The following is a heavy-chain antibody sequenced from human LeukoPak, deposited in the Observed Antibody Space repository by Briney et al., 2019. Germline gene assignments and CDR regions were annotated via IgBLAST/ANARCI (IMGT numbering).Heavy chain of an antibody. V-gene: IGHV3-21*01. Sequence: GGPLRLSCAASGFTFSTYAMSWVRQAPGKGLEWVSSISSSSSYIYYADSVKGRFTISRDNAKNSLYLQMNSLRAEDTAVYYCARDPLVMVRGVIKENYFDYWGLGTLVTVSS. J-gene: IGHJ4*02. CDR2: ISSSSSYI. CDR1: GFTFSTYA. CDR3: ARDPLVMVRGVIKENYFDY. D-gene: IGHD3-10*01.